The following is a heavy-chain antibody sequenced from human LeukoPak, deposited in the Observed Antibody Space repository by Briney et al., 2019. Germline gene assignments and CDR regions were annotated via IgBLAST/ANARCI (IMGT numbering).Heavy chain of an antibody. CDR1: GFTFSNYW. CDR2: IKQDGSEI. Sequence: PGGSLRLSCVASGFTFSNYWMSWVRQAPGKGLEWVANIKQDGSEIYYVGSVKGRFTISRDNAKTSLYLQMNSLRAEDTAVYYCAKDQQLAYDYWGQGTLATVSS. V-gene: IGHV3-7*03. J-gene: IGHJ4*02. CDR3: AKDQQLAYDY. D-gene: IGHD6-6*01.